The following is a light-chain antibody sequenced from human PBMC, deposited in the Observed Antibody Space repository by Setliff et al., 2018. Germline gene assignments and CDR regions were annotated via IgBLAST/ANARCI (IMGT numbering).Light chain of an antibody. V-gene: IGLV2-8*01. CDR1: SSGVGGYNY. CDR2: KVS. J-gene: IGLJ2*01. CDR3: SSYAGSNTV. Sequence: QSVLTQPPSASGSPGQSVTISCTGTSSGVGGYNYVSWYQQHPGKAPKLIIHKVSKRPSGVPDRFSGSKSGNTASLTVSGLQAEDEAHYYCSSYAGSNTVFGGGTKGTVL.